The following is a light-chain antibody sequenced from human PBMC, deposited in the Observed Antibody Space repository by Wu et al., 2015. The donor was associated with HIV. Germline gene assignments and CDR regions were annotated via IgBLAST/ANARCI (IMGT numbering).Light chain of an antibody. CDR3: QQYDNSRVT. CDR2: LAS. Sequence: EIVLTQSPGTLSLSPGERATLSCRASQTLNKYQLAWYQQKPGQAPRLLIFLASNRATGVPDRFSGSGSGTDFTLTISGLEPEDFAVYYCQQYDNSRVTFGQGTKVEIK. V-gene: IGKV3-20*01. CDR1: QTLNKYQ. J-gene: IGKJ1*01.